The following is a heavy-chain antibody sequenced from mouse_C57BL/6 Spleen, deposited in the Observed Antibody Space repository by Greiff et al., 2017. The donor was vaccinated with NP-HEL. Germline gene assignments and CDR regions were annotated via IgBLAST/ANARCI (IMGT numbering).Heavy chain of an antibody. CDR3: ARVWDYFDY. D-gene: IGHD4-1*01. J-gene: IGHJ2*01. CDR2: ISDGGSYT. V-gene: IGHV5-4*03. Sequence: EVMLVESGGGLVKPGGSLKLSCAASGFTFSSYAMSWVRQTPEKRLEWVATISDGGSYTYYPDNVKGRFTISRDNAKNNLYLQMSHLKSEDTAMYYCARVWDYFDYWGQGTTLTVSS. CDR1: GFTFSSYA.